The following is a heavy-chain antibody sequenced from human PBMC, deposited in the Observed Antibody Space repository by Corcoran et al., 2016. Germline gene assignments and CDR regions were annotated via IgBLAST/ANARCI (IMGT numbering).Heavy chain of an antibody. CDR3: VRYQGMVPSALARYYYGVDA. V-gene: IGHV5-51*01. Sequence: EVQLVQSGAEVQKPGESLKISCKGSGYIFTSYWIGWVRQMPGKGLEWMGIIYPGDSETRYSPSFQGQVTISADKSITTAYLPWSSLKASDTAMDCCVRYQGMVPSALARYYYGVDAWGQGTTVTVSS. J-gene: IGHJ6*02. CDR1: GYIFTSYW. CDR2: IYPGDSET. D-gene: IGHD2-2*01.